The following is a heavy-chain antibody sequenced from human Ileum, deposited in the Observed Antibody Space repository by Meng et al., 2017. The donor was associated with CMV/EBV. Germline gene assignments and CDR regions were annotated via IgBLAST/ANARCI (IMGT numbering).Heavy chain of an antibody. CDR3: AKGTGVTDPFDY. D-gene: IGHD1-14*01. J-gene: IGHJ4*02. CDR1: GGSITSYY. Sequence: QVQLQESGTGLVKPSETLSRTCRISGGSITSYYWSLIRQPAGKGLEWIGRIYVSGSTNYNPSLKSRVTMSVDTSKNQFSLKLSSVTAADTAIYYCAKGTGVTDPFDYWGQGTLVTASS. CDR2: IYVSGST. V-gene: IGHV4-4*07.